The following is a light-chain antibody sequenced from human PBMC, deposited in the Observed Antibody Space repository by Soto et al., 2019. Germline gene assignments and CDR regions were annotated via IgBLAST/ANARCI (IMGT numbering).Light chain of an antibody. CDR1: QDISNY. Sequence: DIQLTQSPSSLFVSVGDRVTITCQASQDISNYLNRYQHKPGKAPRLLIYDASNLQTGVPSRFSGLGSGTDFTFTISSLQPEDIGTYYCQHYDDVLVTFGGGTKVDI. J-gene: IGKJ4*01. CDR3: QHYDDVLVT. CDR2: DAS. V-gene: IGKV1-33*01.